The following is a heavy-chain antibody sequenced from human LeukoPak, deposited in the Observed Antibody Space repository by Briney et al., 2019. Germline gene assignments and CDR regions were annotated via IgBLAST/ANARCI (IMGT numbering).Heavy chain of an antibody. CDR1: GFTFSSYG. J-gene: IGHJ4*02. Sequence: PGRSLRLSCAASGFTFSSYGMHWVRQAPGKGLEWVAVISYDGSNKYYADSVKGRFTISRDNSKNTLYLRMNSLRAEDTAVYYCAKDFKDCSGGSCYSYPFDYWGQGTLVTVSS. D-gene: IGHD2-15*01. V-gene: IGHV3-30*18. CDR3: AKDFKDCSGGSCYSYPFDY. CDR2: ISYDGSNK.